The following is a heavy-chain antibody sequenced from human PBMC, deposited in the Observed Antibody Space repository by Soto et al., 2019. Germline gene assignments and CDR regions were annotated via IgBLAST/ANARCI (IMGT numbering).Heavy chain of an antibody. V-gene: IGHV4-31*03. D-gene: IGHD2-2*01. J-gene: IGHJ6*03. Sequence: SETLSLTCTVSGGSISSGGYYWSWIRQHPGKGLEWIGYIYYSGSTYYNPSLKSRVTISVDTSKNQFSLKLSSVTAADTAVYYCARGGDAMKSYYMDVWGKGTTVTVSS. CDR2: IYYSGST. CDR3: ARGGDAMKSYYMDV. CDR1: GGSISSGGYY.